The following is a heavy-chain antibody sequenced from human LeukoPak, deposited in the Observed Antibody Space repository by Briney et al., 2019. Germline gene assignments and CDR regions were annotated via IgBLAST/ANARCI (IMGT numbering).Heavy chain of an antibody. CDR1: GFTFSSYA. Sequence: GGSLRLPCAASGFTFSSYAMSWVRQAPGKGLEWVSAISGSGGSTYYADSVKGRFTISRDNSKNTLYLQMNSLRAEDTAVYYCAKCRGGSCLNDYWGQGTLVTVSS. V-gene: IGHV3-23*01. D-gene: IGHD2-15*01. J-gene: IGHJ4*02. CDR2: ISGSGGST. CDR3: AKCRGGSCLNDY.